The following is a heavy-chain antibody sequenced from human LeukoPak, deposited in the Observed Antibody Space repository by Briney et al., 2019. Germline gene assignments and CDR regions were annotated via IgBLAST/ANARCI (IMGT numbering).Heavy chain of an antibody. D-gene: IGHD3-16*01. J-gene: IGHJ4*02. CDR3: ARGGGASDY. CDR2: ISQSGST. Sequence: SETLSLTCTVSGGSMSNYYWTWIRQSPVKGLEWIGYISQSGSTNYNPSFKSRVTISVDTSKNLFSLRLTSVTAADTAVYYCARGGGASDYWGQGTLVTVSS. CDR1: GGSMSNYY. V-gene: IGHV4-59*01.